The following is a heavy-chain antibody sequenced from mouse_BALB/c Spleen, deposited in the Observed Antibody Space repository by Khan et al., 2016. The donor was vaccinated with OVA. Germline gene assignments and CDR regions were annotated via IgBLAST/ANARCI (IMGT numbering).Heavy chain of an antibody. CDR2: ISSGGDYT. CDR3: ADHLTGSFDY. Sequence: EVKLVESGGDLVKPGGSLKLSCAASGFTFSSYSMSWVRQTPDKRLEWVASISSGGDYTYYPASLKGRVTISRDNAKNTLYLQMSDLKSEDTATYYNADHLTGSFDYWGQGTIVTVSA. CDR1: GFTFSSYS. J-gene: IGHJ3*01. V-gene: IGHV5-6*02. D-gene: IGHD4-1*01.